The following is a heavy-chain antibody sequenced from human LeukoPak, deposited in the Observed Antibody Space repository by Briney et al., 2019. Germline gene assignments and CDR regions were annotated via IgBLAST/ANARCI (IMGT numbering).Heavy chain of an antibody. CDR1: GGSISSSSYY. CDR3: ARVRPRRPRVRGVESHDAFDI. Sequence: TSETLSLTCTVSGGSISSSSYYWGWIRQPPGKGLEWIGSIYYSGSTYYNPSLKSRVTISVDTSKNQFSLKLSSVTAADTAVYYCARVRPRRPRVRGVESHDAFDIWGQGTMVTVSS. CDR2: IYYSGST. D-gene: IGHD3-10*01. V-gene: IGHV4-39*01. J-gene: IGHJ3*02.